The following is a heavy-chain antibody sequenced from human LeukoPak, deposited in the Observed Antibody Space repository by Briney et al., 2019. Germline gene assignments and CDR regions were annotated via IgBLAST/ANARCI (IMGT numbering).Heavy chain of an antibody. D-gene: IGHD3-10*01. CDR3: ARDYGLYSLDF. Sequence: SETLSLTCSVSGYSFSSGYYWGWIRQPPGKGLEWIGSLYHGGSTYYNPSLKSRITTSVDTSKNQFSLKLRSVVAADTAVYYCARDYGLYSLDFWGQGTLVAVSS. CDR1: GYSFSSGYY. V-gene: IGHV4-38-2*02. CDR2: LYHGGST. J-gene: IGHJ4*02.